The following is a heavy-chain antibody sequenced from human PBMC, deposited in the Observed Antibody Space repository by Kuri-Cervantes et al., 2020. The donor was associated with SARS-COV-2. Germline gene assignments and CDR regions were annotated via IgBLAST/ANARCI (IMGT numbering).Heavy chain of an antibody. CDR1: GFTFSDYY. Sequence: GGSLRLSCAASGFTFSDYYMNWVRQAPGKGLEWVSSISSSSTIYYADSVKGRFTISRDNAKNPLYLQMNSLRAEDTAVYYCARDLYGSSGYYSPHVFDYWGQGTLVTVSS. J-gene: IGHJ4*02. CDR3: ARDLYGSSGYYSPHVFDY. D-gene: IGHD3-22*01. V-gene: IGHV3-69-1*01. CDR2: ISSSSTI.